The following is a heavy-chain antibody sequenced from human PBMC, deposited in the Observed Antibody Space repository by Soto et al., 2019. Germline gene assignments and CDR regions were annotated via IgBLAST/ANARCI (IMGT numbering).Heavy chain of an antibody. J-gene: IGHJ4*02. D-gene: IGHD5-18*01. CDR1: GFTFSSYA. CDR3: VKDYGGYSYGYPFDY. Sequence: GGSLRLSCSASGFTFSSYAMHWVRQAPGKGLEYVPVISSNGGSTYYADSVKGRFTISRDNSKNTLYLQMSSLRAEDTAVYYCVKDYGGYSYGYPFDYWGQGTLVTVSS. V-gene: IGHV3-64D*06. CDR2: ISSNGGST.